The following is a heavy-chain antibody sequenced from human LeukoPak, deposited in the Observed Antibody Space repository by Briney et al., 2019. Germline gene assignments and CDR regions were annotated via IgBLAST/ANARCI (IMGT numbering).Heavy chain of an antibody. Sequence: GGSLRLSCVESGFTFRSPWMAWLRQAPEKGLEWVANINEDGSQKYYLGSVTGRFTISRDNAKNSLYLQMNSLSAEDTAMYYCARDGGLHRFGYWGQGTLVIVSS. CDR1: GFTFRSPW. J-gene: IGHJ4*02. CDR2: INEDGSQK. CDR3: ARDGGLHRFGY. D-gene: IGHD6-25*01. V-gene: IGHV3-7*03.